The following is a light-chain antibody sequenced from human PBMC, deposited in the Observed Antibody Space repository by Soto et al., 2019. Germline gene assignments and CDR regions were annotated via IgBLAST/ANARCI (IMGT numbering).Light chain of an antibody. CDR2: GAS. V-gene: IGKV3-20*01. CDR1: QSVSSSY. CDR3: QQYGSSPLWT. J-gene: IGKJ1*01. Sequence: EIVLTQSPGTLSLSPGERATLSCRASQSVSSSYLAWYQQKPGQAPRLLIYGASSRATGIPDRFSGSESRTDFTLNISGQEPEEFEVYYCQQYGSSPLWTFGQGTKMEIK.